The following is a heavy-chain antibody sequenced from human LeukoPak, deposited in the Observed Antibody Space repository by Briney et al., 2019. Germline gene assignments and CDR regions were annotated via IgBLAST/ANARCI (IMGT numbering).Heavy chain of an antibody. V-gene: IGHV3-23*01. CDR3: DMVVAASLGGGRDY. J-gene: IGHJ4*02. CDR1: GFTFSSYA. Sequence: GGSLRLSCAASGFTFSSYAMSWVRQAPGKGLEWVSAISGSGGSTYYADSVKGRFTISRDNSKNTLYLQMNSLRAEDTAVYYCDMVVAASLGGGRDYWGQGTLVTVSS. CDR2: ISGSGGST. D-gene: IGHD2-15*01.